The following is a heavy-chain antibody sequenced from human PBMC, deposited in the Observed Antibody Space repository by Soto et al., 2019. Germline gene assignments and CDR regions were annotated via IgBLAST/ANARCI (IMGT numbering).Heavy chain of an antibody. CDR3: AKRPLNWFDP. J-gene: IGHJ5*02. Sequence: PVGSLRLSCAASGFTFSSYAMSWVRQAPGKGLEWVSAISGSGGSTYYADPVKGRFTISRDNSKNTLYLQMNSLRAEDTAVYYCAKRPLNWFDPWGQGTLVTVSS. CDR2: ISGSGGST. V-gene: IGHV3-23*01. CDR1: GFTFSSYA.